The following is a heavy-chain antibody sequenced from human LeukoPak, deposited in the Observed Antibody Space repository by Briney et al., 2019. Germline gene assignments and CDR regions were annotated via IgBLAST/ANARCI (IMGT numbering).Heavy chain of an antibody. CDR2: IRSKANSYAT. Sequence: GGSLRLSCAASGFTFSGSAMHWVRQASGKGLEWVGRIRSKANSYATAYAASVKGRLTISRDDSKNTAYLQMNSLKTEDTAVYYCTRRGYDFWSGYYNYYMDVWGKGTTVTVSS. CDR1: GFTFSGSA. D-gene: IGHD3-3*01. J-gene: IGHJ6*03. V-gene: IGHV3-73*01. CDR3: TRRGYDFWSGYYNYYMDV.